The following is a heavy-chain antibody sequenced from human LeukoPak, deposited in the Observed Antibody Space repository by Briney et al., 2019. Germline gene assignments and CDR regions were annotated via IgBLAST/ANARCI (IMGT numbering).Heavy chain of an antibody. CDR3: TVHDYGDYGAAYYFDY. CDR1: GFTFSSYA. Sequence: GRSLRLSCAASGFTFSSYAMSWVRQAPGKGLEWVSAISGSGGSTYYADSVKGRFTISRDNPKNTLYLQMNSLRAEDTAVYYCTVHDYGDYGAAYYFDYWGQGTLVTVSS. J-gene: IGHJ4*02. V-gene: IGHV3-23*01. D-gene: IGHD4-17*01. CDR2: ISGSGGST.